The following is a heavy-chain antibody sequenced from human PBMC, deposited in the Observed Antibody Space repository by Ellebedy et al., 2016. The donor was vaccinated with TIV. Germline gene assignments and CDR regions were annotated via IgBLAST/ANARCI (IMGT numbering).Heavy chain of an antibody. J-gene: IGHJ6*03. D-gene: IGHD5-18*01. Sequence: SETLSLXXAVYGGSFSGYYWSWIRQPPGKGLEWIGEINHSGSTNYNPSLKSRVTISVDTSKNQFSLKLSSVTAADTAVYYCARGLKRGYSYAQYNYYYYMDVWGKGTTVTVSS. CDR2: INHSGST. V-gene: IGHV4-34*01. CDR3: ARGLKRGYSYAQYNYYYYMDV. CDR1: GGSFSGYY.